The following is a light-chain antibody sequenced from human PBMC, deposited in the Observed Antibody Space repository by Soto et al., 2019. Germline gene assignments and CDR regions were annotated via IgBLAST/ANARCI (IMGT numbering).Light chain of an antibody. CDR3: SSYTTSNTRQIV. CDR1: SSDVGGYNY. J-gene: IGLJ1*01. V-gene: IGLV2-14*03. Sequence: SALTQPASESGSPGQSITISCTGTSSDVGGYNYVSWYQHHPGKAPKLIIYDVTNRPSGVSNPFSGSKSGNTASLTISGLQPEDEADYYCSSYTTSNTRQIVFGTGTKVTVL. CDR2: DVT.